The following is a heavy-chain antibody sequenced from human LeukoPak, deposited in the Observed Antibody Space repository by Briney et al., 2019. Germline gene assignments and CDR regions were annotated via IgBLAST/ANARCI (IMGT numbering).Heavy chain of an antibody. V-gene: IGHV3-74*01. CDR2: INSDGSST. Sequence: PGGSLRLSCAASGLTFSSYWMHWVRQAPGKGLVWVSRINSDGSSTIYADSVKGRFIISRDNAKNTVYLQMNSLRAEDTAVYYCARLSPLTGAYYYMDVWGNGTTVTVFS. CDR1: GLTFSSYW. CDR3: ARLSPLTGAYYYMDV. D-gene: IGHD7-27*01. J-gene: IGHJ6*03.